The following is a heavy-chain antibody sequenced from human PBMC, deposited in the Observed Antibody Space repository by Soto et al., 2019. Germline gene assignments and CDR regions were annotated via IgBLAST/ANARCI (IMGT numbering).Heavy chain of an antibody. D-gene: IGHD5-18*01. V-gene: IGHV4-34*02. CDR2: INHSGST. CDR1: GGSFSGYY. Sequence: QVQLQQWGAGLLKPSETLSLTCAVYGGSFSGYYWSWIRQPPGKGLEWIGEINHSGSTNYNASVKSRVTISVDTSKNQFSLKLNSVTAADTAVYYCARGQRNTAMLLSQYYYYGMDVWSQGTTVTVSS. CDR3: ARGQRNTAMLLSQYYYYGMDV. J-gene: IGHJ6*02.